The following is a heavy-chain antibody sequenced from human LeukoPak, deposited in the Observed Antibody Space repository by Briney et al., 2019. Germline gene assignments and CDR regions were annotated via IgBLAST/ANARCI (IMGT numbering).Heavy chain of an antibody. Sequence: PSETLSLTCTVSGGSIRSYYWNWIRQPPGQGLEWIGYISNSGITKYNPSLKSRVTISLETSKNQFSLRLTSVTAADTAVYYCAKASVTTAVLFDSWGQGTQVAVSS. CDR1: GGSIRSYY. V-gene: IGHV4-59*01. D-gene: IGHD4-23*01. CDR2: ISNSGIT. J-gene: IGHJ4*02. CDR3: AKASVTTAVLFDS.